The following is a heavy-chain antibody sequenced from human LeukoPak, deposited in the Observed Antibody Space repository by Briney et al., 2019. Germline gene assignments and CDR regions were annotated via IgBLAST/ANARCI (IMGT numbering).Heavy chain of an antibody. D-gene: IGHD3-3*01. V-gene: IGHV1-46*01. J-gene: IGHJ5*02. Sequence: ASVKVSCKASGYTFTSYYMHWVRQAPGRGLEWMGIINPSGGSTSYAQKFQGRVTMTRDTSTSTVYMELSSLRSEDTAVYYCARVLGGYYTQYNWFDPWGQGTLVTVSS. CDR3: ARVLGGYYTQYNWFDP. CDR1: GYTFTSYY. CDR2: INPSGGST.